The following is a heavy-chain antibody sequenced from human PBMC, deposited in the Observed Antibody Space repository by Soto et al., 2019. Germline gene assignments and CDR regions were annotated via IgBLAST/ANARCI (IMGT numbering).Heavy chain of an antibody. D-gene: IGHD2-2*01. CDR1: GGSIRGYY. CDR3: VRASMPKAHFDS. V-gene: IGHV4-4*07. J-gene: IGHJ4*02. Sequence: QMQLQESGPGLVKPSETLSLTCTVSGGSIRGYYWSWIRQSAGMRLEWIGRMHTSGSTNYNPSLKSRVTISVDMSKNQISLKLTSVIAADTALYYCVRASMPKAHFDSWGQGTLVTVSS. CDR2: MHTSGST.